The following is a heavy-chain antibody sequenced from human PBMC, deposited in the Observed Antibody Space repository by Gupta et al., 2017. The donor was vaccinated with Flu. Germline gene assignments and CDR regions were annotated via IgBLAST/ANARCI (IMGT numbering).Heavy chain of an antibody. CDR1: GFTFSRYA. J-gene: IGHJ4*02. CDR3: AKHTVTNYFDS. CDR2: ISGSAGST. D-gene: IGHD4-17*01. Sequence: EVQLLESGGGLVQPGGSLRLSCAASGFTFSRYALSWVRQAPGKGLEWVSAISGSAGSTYYADSVKGRFTISRDNSKGTLYLQLNSLRAEDTAVYYCAKHTVTNYFDSWGQGTLVTVSS. V-gene: IGHV3-23*01.